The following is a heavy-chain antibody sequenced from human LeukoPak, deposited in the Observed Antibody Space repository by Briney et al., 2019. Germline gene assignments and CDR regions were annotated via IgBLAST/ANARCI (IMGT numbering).Heavy chain of an antibody. V-gene: IGHV3-23*01. CDR2: ISGSGGST. J-gene: IGHJ4*02. CDR3: AKAEISVAGLYLPLALGQIES. CDR1: GFTFSSYA. D-gene: IGHD6-19*01. Sequence: GGSLRLSCAASGFTFSSYAMSWVRQAPGKGLEWVSAISGSGGSTYYADSVKGRFTISRDNSKNTLYLQMNSLRAEDTAVYYCAKAEISVAGLYLPLALGQIESWGQGTLVTVSS.